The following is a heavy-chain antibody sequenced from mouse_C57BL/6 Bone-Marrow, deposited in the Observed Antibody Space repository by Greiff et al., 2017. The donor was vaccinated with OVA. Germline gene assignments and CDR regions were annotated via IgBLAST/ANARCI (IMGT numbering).Heavy chain of an antibody. CDR3: ARRIYDGYLGWFAY. J-gene: IGHJ3*01. V-gene: IGHV1-64*01. Sequence: QVQLQQPGAELVKPGASVKLSCKASGYTFTSYWMHWVKQRPGQGLEWIGMIHPNSGSTNYNEKFKSKATLTVDKSSSTAYMQLSSLTSEDSAVYYCARRIYDGYLGWFAYWGQGTLVTVSA. CDR2: IHPNSGST. CDR1: GYTFTSYW. D-gene: IGHD2-3*01.